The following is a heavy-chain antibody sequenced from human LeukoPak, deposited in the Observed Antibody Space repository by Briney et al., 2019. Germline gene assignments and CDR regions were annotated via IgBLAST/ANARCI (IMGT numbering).Heavy chain of an antibody. J-gene: IGHJ4*02. Sequence: ASVKVSCEASGYTFTGYYMHWVRQAPGQGLEWMGWINPNSGGTKFAQNFQGRVTMTRDTSTSTAYLELSSLRSDDTGVYYCARVAYLVGASPFEYWARERRSAYPQ. CDR3: ARVAYLVGASPFEY. CDR2: INPNSGGT. CDR1: GYTFTGYY. D-gene: IGHD1-26*01. V-gene: IGHV1-2*02.